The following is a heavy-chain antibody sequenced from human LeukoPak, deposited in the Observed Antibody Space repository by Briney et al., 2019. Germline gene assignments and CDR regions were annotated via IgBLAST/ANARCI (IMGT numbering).Heavy chain of an antibody. V-gene: IGHV4-34*01. D-gene: IGHD3-10*01. CDR3: AIPYGSGSYYFDY. CDR2: INHSGST. Sequence: SETLSLTCAAYGGSFSGYYWSWIRQPPGKGLEWIGEINHSGSTNYNPSLKSRVTISVDTSKNQFSLKLSSVTAADTAVYYCAIPYGSGSYYFDYWGQGTLVTVSS. CDR1: GGSFSGYY. J-gene: IGHJ4*02.